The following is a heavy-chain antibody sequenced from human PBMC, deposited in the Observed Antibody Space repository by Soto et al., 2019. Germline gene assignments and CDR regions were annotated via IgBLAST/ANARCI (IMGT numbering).Heavy chain of an antibody. D-gene: IGHD1-7*01. Sequence: QVQLVQSGAEVKKPGSSVKVSCKASGGTFSSYTISWVRQAPGQGLEWMGRIIPILGIANYAQKFQGRVTXTXDXXTSTAYMELSSLRSEDTAVYYCARVMRGTQYYFDYWGQGTLVTVSS. CDR2: IIPILGIA. CDR1: GGTFSSYT. J-gene: IGHJ4*02. CDR3: ARVMRGTQYYFDY. V-gene: IGHV1-69*02.